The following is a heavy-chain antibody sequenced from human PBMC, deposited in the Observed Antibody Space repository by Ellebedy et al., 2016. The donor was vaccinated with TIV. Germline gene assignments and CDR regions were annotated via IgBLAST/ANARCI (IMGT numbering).Heavy chain of an antibody. CDR3: VKDRSHCGGDCYSLYFDY. CDR2: ISSNGGST. Sequence: GGSLRLXXSASGFTFSTYAMHWVRQAPGRGLEYVAGISSNGGSTYYADSVKGRFTISRDNSKNTLYLQMSSLRAEDTAVYYCVKDRSHCGGDCYSLYFDYWGQGTLVTVSS. J-gene: IGHJ4*02. V-gene: IGHV3-64D*06. D-gene: IGHD2-21*02. CDR1: GFTFSTYA.